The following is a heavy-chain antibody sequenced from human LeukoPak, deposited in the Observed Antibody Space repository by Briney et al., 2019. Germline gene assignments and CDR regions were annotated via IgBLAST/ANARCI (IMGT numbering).Heavy chain of an antibody. CDR1: GYSFTSYW. CDR3: ARHPAYCGGDCYFDI. J-gene: IGHJ3*02. V-gene: IGHV5-51*01. Sequence: GESLKISCKGSGYSFTSYWIGWVRPMPGKGLEWMGIIYPGDSGTRYSPSFQGQVTISADKSISTAYLQWSSLKASDTAMYYCARHPAYCGGDCYFDIWGQGTMVTVSS. CDR2: IYPGDSGT. D-gene: IGHD2-21*02.